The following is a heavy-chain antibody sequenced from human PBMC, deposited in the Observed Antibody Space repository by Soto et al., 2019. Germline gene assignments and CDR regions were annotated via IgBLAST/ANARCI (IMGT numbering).Heavy chain of an antibody. CDR1: GGSISTDR. V-gene: IGHV4-59*01. J-gene: IGHJ4*02. D-gene: IGHD2-15*01. CDR2: LYNSGST. CDR3: ARYYCNAGSCYFDY. Sequence: QVQLKESGPGLVKPSETLSLTCSVSGGSISTDRWTWIRQPPGKGLEWIGYLYNSGSTKYNPSLESRVTISVDTSKNQFSLRLSSVTAPDTAIYYCARYYCNAGSCYFDYWGQGTLVTVSS.